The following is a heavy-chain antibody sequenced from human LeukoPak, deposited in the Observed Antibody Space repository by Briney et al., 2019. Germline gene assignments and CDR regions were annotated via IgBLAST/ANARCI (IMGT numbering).Heavy chain of an antibody. D-gene: IGHD4-17*01. J-gene: IGHJ4*02. CDR1: GFTFKSYA. CDR2: ITNRGDTI. Sequence: PGGCLRLSCAASGFTFKSYAMSWVRQAPGKGLWWVSAITNRGDTIYYADSVKGRFTISTDNSKNTPSLEMNSMRADDTAVYYCSKVFSGFYYGSFDYWGQGTLVTVSP. V-gene: IGHV3-23*01. CDR3: SKVFSGFYYGSFDY.